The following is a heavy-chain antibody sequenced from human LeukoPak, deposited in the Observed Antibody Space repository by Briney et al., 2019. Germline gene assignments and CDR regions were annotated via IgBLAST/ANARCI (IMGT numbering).Heavy chain of an antibody. J-gene: IGHJ4*02. CDR3: AKGSGWYAPFDY. CDR1: GFTFNRYW. V-gene: IGHV3-74*01. D-gene: IGHD6-19*01. CDR2: LNSDGSRT. Sequence: PGGSLRLSCTASGFTFNRYWMHWVRQAPGKGLVWVSRLNSDGSRTNYADSVQGRFTISRDNAKNTLYLQMNSLTPEDTAVYYCAKGSGWYAPFDYWGQGTLVTVSS.